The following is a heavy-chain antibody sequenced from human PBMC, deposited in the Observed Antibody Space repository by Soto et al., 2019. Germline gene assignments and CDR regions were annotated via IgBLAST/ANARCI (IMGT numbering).Heavy chain of an antibody. J-gene: IGHJ5*02. V-gene: IGHV1-69*02. D-gene: IGHD1-7*01. CDR2: IIPILGIA. Sequence: SVKVSCKASGGTFSSYTISWVRQAPGQGLEWMGRIIPILGIANYAQKFQGRVTITADKSTSTAYMELSSLRSEDTAVYYCARAPLVELEGSWFDPWGQGTLVTVSS. CDR1: GGTFSSYT. CDR3: ARAPLVELEGSWFDP.